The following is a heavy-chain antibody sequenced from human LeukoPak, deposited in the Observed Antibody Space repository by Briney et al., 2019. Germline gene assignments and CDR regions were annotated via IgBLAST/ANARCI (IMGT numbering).Heavy chain of an antibody. CDR3: ARLLSITIFGLDY. CDR1: GYSFTSYW. J-gene: IGHJ4*02. Sequence: GESLKISCKGSGYSFTSYWIGWVRPMPGQGLEWMGIIYTGDSDTRYSPSFQGQVTISADKSISTAYLQWSSLKASDTAMYYCARLLSITIFGLDYWGQGTLVTVSS. D-gene: IGHD3-3*01. CDR2: IYTGDSDT. V-gene: IGHV5-51*01.